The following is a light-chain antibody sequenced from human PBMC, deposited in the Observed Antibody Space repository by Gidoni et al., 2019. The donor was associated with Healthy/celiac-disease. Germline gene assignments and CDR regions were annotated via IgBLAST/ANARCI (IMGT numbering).Light chain of an antibody. Sequence: IQVTHSPSSLSASVGDRVTITCRASQSISSYLNWYQQKPGKAPKLLIYAASSLQSGVPPRFSGSGSGTDFTLTISSLQPEDFATYYCQQSYSTPQTFGQXTKVEIK. CDR3: QQSYSTPQT. V-gene: IGKV1-39*01. J-gene: IGKJ1*01. CDR1: QSISSY. CDR2: AAS.